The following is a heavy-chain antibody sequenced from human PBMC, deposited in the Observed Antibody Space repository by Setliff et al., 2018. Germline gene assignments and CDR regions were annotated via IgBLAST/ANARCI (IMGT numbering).Heavy chain of an antibody. Sequence: SEPLSLTCTVSGGSISSYYWSWIRQPPGKGLEWIGYVYYSGSTNYNPSLKSRVTISVDTSKNQFSLKLSSVTAADTAVYYCAREVGTSTSSDAFDVWGQGMMVTVS. J-gene: IGHJ3*01. D-gene: IGHD1-26*01. CDR1: GGSISSYY. V-gene: IGHV4-59*01. CDR2: VYYSGST. CDR3: AREVGTSTSSDAFDV.